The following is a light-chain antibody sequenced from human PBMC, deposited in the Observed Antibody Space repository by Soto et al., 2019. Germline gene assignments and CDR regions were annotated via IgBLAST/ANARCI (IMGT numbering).Light chain of an antibody. J-gene: IGKJ5*01. CDR1: QSISSW. V-gene: IGKV1-5*01. CDR2: DAS. Sequence: IQVTQSPSTLSASVGDRVTITCRASQSISSWLAWYQQKPGKAPKLLIYDASSLESGVPSRFSGSGSGTEFTLTISSLQPDDFATYYCQQYNSYPTFGQGTRLEIK. CDR3: QQYNSYPT.